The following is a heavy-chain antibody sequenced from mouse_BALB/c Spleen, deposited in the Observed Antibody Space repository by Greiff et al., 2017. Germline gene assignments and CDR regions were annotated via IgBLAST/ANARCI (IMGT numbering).Heavy chain of an antibody. CDR1: GFTFSSYT. V-gene: IGHV5-12-2*01. J-gene: IGHJ3*01. CDR2: ISNGGGST. D-gene: IGHD1-1*01. Sequence: EVQLQESGGGLVQPGGSLTLSCEASGFTFSSYTMSWVRQTPEKRLECVAYISNGGGSTYYPDTVKGRFTISRDNAKNTLYLQMSSLKSEDTAMYYCARGDYYYAWFAYWGQGTLVTVSA. CDR3: ARGDYYYAWFAY.